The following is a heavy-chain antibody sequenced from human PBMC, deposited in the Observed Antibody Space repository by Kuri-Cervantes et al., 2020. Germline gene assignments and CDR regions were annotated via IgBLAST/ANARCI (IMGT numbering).Heavy chain of an antibody. CDR3: AKDPGYRLTKYYFDY. D-gene: IGHD6-25*01. J-gene: IGHJ4*02. CDR2: IYSGGST. Sequence: GGSLRLSCAASGFTVSSNYMSWGRQAPAKGLEWVLVIYSGGSTYYADSVKGRFTISRENSKNTLYLQMNSLGAEDTAVYYCAKDPGYRLTKYYFDYWGQGTLVTVSS. CDR1: GFTVSSNY. V-gene: IGHV3-53*05.